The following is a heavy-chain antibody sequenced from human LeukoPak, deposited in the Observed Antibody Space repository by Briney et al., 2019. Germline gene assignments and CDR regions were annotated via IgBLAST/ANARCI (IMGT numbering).Heavy chain of an antibody. CDR3: ARVSGWSGTYRFDY. D-gene: IGHD3-10*01. CDR1: GFTSSSYS. Sequence: GGSLRFSCAASGFTSSSYSMNWVRQAPGKRLEWVSYISGGSRTIYYADSVKGRFTISRDNAKNSLYLQMNSLRDEDTAVFYCARVSGWSGTYRFDYWGQGTLVTVSS. V-gene: IGHV3-48*02. CDR2: ISGGSRTI. J-gene: IGHJ4*02.